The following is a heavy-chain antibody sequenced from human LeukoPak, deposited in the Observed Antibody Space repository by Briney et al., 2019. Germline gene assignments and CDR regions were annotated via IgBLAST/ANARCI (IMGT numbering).Heavy chain of an antibody. CDR3: ARHGYYGSGSGWFDP. CDR1: GGSFSGYY. J-gene: IGHJ5*02. Sequence: SETLSLTCAVYGGSFSGYYWSWIRQPPGKGLEWIGEINHSGSTNYNPSLKSRVTISVDTSKNQFSLKLSSVTAADTAVYYCARHGYYGSGSGWFDPWGQGTLVTVSS. V-gene: IGHV4-34*01. D-gene: IGHD3-10*01. CDR2: INHSGST.